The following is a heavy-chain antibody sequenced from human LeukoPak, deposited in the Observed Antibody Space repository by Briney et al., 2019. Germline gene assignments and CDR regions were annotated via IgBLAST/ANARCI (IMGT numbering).Heavy chain of an antibody. V-gene: IGHV3-21*01. CDR3: ARSGIAAAGTGDY. J-gene: IGHJ4*02. CDR1: GFTFRNYW. D-gene: IGHD6-13*01. Sequence: GGSLRLSCEASGFTFRNYWMSWIRQAPGKGLEWVSSISSSSSYIYYADSVKGRFTISRDNAKNSLYLQMNSLRAEDTAVYYCARSGIAAAGTGDYWGQGTLVTVSS. CDR2: ISSSSSYI.